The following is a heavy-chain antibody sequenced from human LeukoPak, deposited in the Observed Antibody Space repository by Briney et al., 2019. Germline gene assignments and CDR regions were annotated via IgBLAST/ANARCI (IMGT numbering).Heavy chain of an antibody. V-gene: IGHV1-18*01. CDR3: ARAYSEPKDMVRRGPHYYYYYYMDV. CDR2: ISAYNGNT. J-gene: IGHJ6*03. CDR1: GYTFTSYG. Sequence: GASVKVSCKASGYTFTSYGISWVRQAPGQGLEWMGWISAYNGNTNYAQKLQGRVTMTTDTSTSTAYMELRSLRSDDTAVCYCARAYSEPKDMVRRGPHYYYYYYMDVWGKGTTVTVSS. D-gene: IGHD3-10*01.